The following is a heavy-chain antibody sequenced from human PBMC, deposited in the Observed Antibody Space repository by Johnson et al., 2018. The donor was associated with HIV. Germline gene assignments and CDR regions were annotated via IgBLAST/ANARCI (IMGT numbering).Heavy chain of an antibody. Sequence: QVQLVESGGGLIQPGGSLRLSCAASGFTVSSNHMSWIRQAPGKGLEWVSFISSSGNSIYHADSVEGRFAISRDNAENSLDLQMNSLRVEDTAVYYCARWEVLADAFDVWGRGTLVTVSS. CDR2: ISSSGNSI. V-gene: IGHV3-11*04. CDR1: GFTVSSNH. D-gene: IGHD1-26*01. CDR3: ARWEVLADAFDV. J-gene: IGHJ3*01.